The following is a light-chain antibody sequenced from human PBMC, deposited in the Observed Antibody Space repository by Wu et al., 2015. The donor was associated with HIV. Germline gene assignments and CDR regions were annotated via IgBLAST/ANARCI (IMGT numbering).Light chain of an antibody. V-gene: IGKV3D-11*02. CDR2: GAS. CDR1: RVLAE. J-gene: IGKJ4*01. Sequence: PRERATSSCRAVRVLAEFSLVPAETWPGSHGSSSSGASIRATGIPATFIGSGSGTDFTLTISSLEPEDFAVYYCQQGTNWQTFGGGTKVEIK. CDR3: QQGTNWQT.